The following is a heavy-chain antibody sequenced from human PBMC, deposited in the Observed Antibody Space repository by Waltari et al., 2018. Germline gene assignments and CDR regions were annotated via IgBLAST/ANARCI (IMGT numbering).Heavy chain of an antibody. V-gene: IGHV3-23*01. D-gene: IGHD6-13*01. CDR3: AKVAGIAAAEFHFDV. J-gene: IGHJ4*02. CDR2: FLAPAVTA. CDR1: GCAFVTSA. Sequence: EVQLLESGGGLVQPGGSLRLSCAAYGCAFVTSAMSWVGQAPGWRLACVSCFLAPAVTAFAAAAVQGLVSSSRDNSKTTLYLQINGLTADDPAVYYCAKVAGIAAAEFHFDVWGRGTLVTVSS.